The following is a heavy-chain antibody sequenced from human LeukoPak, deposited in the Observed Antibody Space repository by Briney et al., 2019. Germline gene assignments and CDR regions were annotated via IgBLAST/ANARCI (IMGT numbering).Heavy chain of an antibody. V-gene: IGHV3-23*01. D-gene: IGHD6-19*01. Sequence: PGGSLRLSCAASGFPFSNFAMTWIRQAPGQGLEWISLISAGGSSTFDADSMRGRFTISRVNYKNTLYLQMNSLRVEDTAVYYCAKAGGRGWSNWFDPWGQGTQVTVSS. CDR2: ISAGGSST. CDR3: AKAGGRGWSNWFDP. J-gene: IGHJ5*02. CDR1: GFPFSNFA.